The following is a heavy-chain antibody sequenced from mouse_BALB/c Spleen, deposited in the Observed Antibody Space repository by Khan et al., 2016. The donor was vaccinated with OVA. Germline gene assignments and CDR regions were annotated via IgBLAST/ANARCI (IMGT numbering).Heavy chain of an antibody. CDR2: ISSAGDYT. J-gene: IGHJ3*01. CDR3: ASHLTGSFAY. CDR1: GFTFSSYS. Sequence: EVELVESGGDLVKPGGSLKLSCAASGFTFSSYSMSWVRQTPDKRLEWVATISSAGDYTYYPDSVKGRFTIPRDNAKNTLYLQMSSLKSEDTAMYYGASHLTGSFAYWGQGTLVTVSA. V-gene: IGHV5-6*01. D-gene: IGHD4-1*01.